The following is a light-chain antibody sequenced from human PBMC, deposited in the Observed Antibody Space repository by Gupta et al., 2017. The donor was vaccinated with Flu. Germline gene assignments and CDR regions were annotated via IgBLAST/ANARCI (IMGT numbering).Light chain of an antibody. CDR1: QSISRY. CDR2: AAS. CDR3: QQSYNSHPYT. V-gene: IGKV1-39*01. J-gene: IGKJ2*01. Sequence: DIQMPQPPSSLSASVGDRVTISCRASQSISRYLSWYQQKPGRAPKLLIYAASTLQSGVPSRFSGSGSGTDFTLTINSLQPEDFATYYCQQSYNSHPYTFGQGTRLDVK.